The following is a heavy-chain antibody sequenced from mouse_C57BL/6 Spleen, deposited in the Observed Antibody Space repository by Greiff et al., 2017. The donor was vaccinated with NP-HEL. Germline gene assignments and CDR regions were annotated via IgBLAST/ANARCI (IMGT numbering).Heavy chain of an antibody. J-gene: IGHJ4*01. CDR2: IYPEDGDT. D-gene: IGHD2-1*01. CDR3: TRYGNYPYGYGY. Sequence: EVQLQQSGAELVRPGASVKLSCTASGFNIKDYSMHRVKQRPEQGLEWIGRIYPEDGDTEFAPKFQGKATMTADTSSNTANLQLSSLTSEDTAVYYCTRYGNYPYGYGYWGQGTSVTVSS. V-gene: IGHV14-1*01. CDR1: GFNIKDYS.